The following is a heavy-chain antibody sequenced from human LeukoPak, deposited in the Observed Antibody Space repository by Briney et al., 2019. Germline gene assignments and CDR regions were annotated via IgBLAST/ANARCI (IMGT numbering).Heavy chain of an antibody. J-gene: IGHJ3*02. CDR3: ASDGYSYDDESDI. Sequence: ASVKVSCKASGYAFTSYYIHWVRQAPGQGLEWMGWINPNSGGTNYARKFQGRVTMTRDTSITTAYMELSRLRSDDTAVYFCASDGYSYDDESDIWGQGTMVTVSS. D-gene: IGHD5-18*01. V-gene: IGHV1-2*02. CDR2: INPNSGGT. CDR1: GYAFTSYY.